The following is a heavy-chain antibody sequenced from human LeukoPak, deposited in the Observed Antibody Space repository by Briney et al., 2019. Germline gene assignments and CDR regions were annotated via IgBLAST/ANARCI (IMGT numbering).Heavy chain of an antibody. CDR3: ARTNWNYVYFDY. Sequence: PSETLSLTCTVSGGSISSYYWSWIRQPPGKGLEWIGYIYYSGSTDYSPSLKSRVTISVDTSKKQFSLKVSSVTAADTAVYYCARTNWNYVYFDYWGQGTLVTVSS. V-gene: IGHV4-59*01. CDR2: IYYSGST. D-gene: IGHD1-7*01. J-gene: IGHJ4*02. CDR1: GGSISSYY.